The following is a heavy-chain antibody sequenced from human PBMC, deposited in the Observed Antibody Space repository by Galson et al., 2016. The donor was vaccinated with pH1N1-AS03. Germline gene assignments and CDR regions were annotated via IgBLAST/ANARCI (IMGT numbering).Heavy chain of an antibody. J-gene: IGHJ4*02. CDR2: ISTSSSSI. CDR3: ARDGPPQGISVAGSFDF. Sequence: SLRLSCAASGFTFSSYDLHWVRQPTGHSLEWVSFISTSSSSIYYADSVKGRVTISRDNAQNLLYLQMNSLRDEDTAVYYCARDGPPQGISVAGSFDFWGQGTLVIVSS. V-gene: IGHV3-21*01. CDR1: GFTFSSYD. D-gene: IGHD6-19*01.